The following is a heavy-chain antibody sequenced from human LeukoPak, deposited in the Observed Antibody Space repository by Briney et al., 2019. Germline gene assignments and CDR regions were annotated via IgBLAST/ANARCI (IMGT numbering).Heavy chain of an antibody. CDR2: IYYSGST. CDR3: ASLRGSGWPFDY. Sequence: SQTLSLTCTVSGGSIRSGDFYWSWIRQPPGKGLEWIGYIYYSGSTNYNPSLKSRVTISVDTSKNQFSLKLSSVTAADTAVYYCASLRGSGWPFDYWGQGTLVTVSS. D-gene: IGHD6-19*01. CDR1: GGSIRSGDFY. J-gene: IGHJ4*02. V-gene: IGHV4-61*08.